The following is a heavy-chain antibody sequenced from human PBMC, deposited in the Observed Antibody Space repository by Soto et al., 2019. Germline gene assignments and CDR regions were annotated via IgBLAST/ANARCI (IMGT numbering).Heavy chain of an antibody. D-gene: IGHD4-17*01. CDR1: GFIVNGKKY. V-gene: IGHV3-53*01. CDR3: STWRLREHAFDV. Sequence: DVQVEESGGGLIQPGGSLRLSFAASGFIVNGKKYLTWVRQAPGKGLEWLSAVYSVDGTFYADSVKGRFTVSLDNVKNTVYLQMNSLRSEDTGVYYFSTWRLREHAFDVGGPGKRVTVSA. CDR2: VYSVDGT. J-gene: IGHJ3*01.